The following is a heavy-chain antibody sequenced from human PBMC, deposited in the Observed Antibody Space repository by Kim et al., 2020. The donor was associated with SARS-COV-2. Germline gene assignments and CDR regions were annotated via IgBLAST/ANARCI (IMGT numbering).Heavy chain of an antibody. Sequence: GGSLRLSCAASGFTFSSYEMNWVRQAPGKGLEWVSYISSSGSTIYYADSVKGRFTISRDNAKNSLYLQMNSLRAEDTAVYYCARDSSFRIPAAPYNWFDPWGQGTPVNGSS. CDR1: GFTFSSYE. CDR3: ARDSSFRIPAAPYNWFDP. V-gene: IGHV3-48*03. J-gene: IGHJ5*02. D-gene: IGHD2-2*01. CDR2: ISSSGSTI.